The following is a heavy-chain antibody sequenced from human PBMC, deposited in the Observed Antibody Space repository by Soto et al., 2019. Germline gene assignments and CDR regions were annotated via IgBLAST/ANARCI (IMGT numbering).Heavy chain of an antibody. Sequence: ASVKVSCKASGYTLSSYGITWVRQAPGQGLEWMGWISAYNGNTNYAQNLQGRVTMTTDTSTSTADMELRSLRSDDTAVYYCARGTLGNSGYVSSGMDVSGQGTTGTVYS. D-gene: IGHD5-12*01. CDR3: ARGTLGNSGYVSSGMDV. J-gene: IGHJ6*01. CDR1: GYTLSSYG. CDR2: ISAYNGNT. V-gene: IGHV1-18*01.